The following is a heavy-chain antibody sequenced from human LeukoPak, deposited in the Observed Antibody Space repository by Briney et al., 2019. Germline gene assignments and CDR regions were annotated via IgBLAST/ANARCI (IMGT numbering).Heavy chain of an antibody. J-gene: IGHJ4*02. CDR1: GFTFDDYA. Sequence: GGSLRLSCAASGFTFDDYAMHWVRQAPGKGLEWVSGISWNSGSIGYADSVKGRFTISRDNAKNSLYLQMNSLRAEDTALYYCAKVQRYSYGFFDYWGQGTLVTVSS. CDR2: ISWNSGSI. D-gene: IGHD5-18*01. V-gene: IGHV3-9*01. CDR3: AKVQRYSYGFFDY.